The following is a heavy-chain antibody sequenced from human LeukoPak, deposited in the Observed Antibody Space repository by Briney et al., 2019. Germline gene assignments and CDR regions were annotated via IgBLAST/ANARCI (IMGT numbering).Heavy chain of an antibody. CDR1: GFTFSSYA. J-gene: IGHJ4*02. Sequence: GGSLRLSCAASGFTFSSYAMHWVRQAPGKGLEWVAVISYDGSNKYYADSVKGRFTISRDNSKNTLYLQMNSLRAEDTAVYYCARGEQLWTPSEDYWGQGTLVTVSS. CDR2: ISYDGSNK. D-gene: IGHD5-18*01. CDR3: ARGEQLWTPSEDY. V-gene: IGHV3-30*04.